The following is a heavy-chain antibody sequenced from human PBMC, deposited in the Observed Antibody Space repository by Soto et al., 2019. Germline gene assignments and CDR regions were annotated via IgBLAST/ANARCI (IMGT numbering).Heavy chain of an antibody. CDR1: GGSISSGGYY. D-gene: IGHD3-10*01. CDR2: IYYTGST. Sequence: QVQLQESGPGLVKPSQTLSLTCTVSGGSISSGGYYWSWIRQHPGKGLEWIGYIYYTGSTYYNPSPQSRLTRSVDTAKNQFSRKLSSVTAADTAVYFCARYGSGSFGYWGQVTLVTVSS. V-gene: IGHV4-31*03. J-gene: IGHJ4*02. CDR3: ARYGSGSFGY.